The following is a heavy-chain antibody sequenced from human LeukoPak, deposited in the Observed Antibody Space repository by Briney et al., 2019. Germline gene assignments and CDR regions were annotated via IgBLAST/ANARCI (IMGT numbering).Heavy chain of an antibody. Sequence: GGSLRLSCAASGFTFSSYEMNWVRQAPGKGLEWVSYISSSGSTIYYADSVKGRFTISRDNAKNSLYLQMNSLRAEDTAVYYCVRIPNSAGFPNWFDPWGQGTLVTVSS. J-gene: IGHJ5*02. V-gene: IGHV3-48*03. CDR3: VRIPNSAGFPNWFDP. CDR1: GFTFSSYE. CDR2: ISSSGSTI. D-gene: IGHD6-19*01.